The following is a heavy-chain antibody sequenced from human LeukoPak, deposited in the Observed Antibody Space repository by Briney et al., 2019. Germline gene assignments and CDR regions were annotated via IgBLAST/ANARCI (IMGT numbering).Heavy chain of an antibody. Sequence: ASVKVSCKASGYTFTSYGISWVRQAPGQGLEWMGWISAYNGNTDYAQRFQGRVTMTTDTSTSTAYMELRSLRSDDTAVYYCARVSRGSGSYYNVDYMDVWGKGTTVTVPS. J-gene: IGHJ6*03. CDR3: ARVSRGSGSYYNVDYMDV. D-gene: IGHD3-10*01. V-gene: IGHV1-18*01. CDR1: GYTFTSYG. CDR2: ISAYNGNT.